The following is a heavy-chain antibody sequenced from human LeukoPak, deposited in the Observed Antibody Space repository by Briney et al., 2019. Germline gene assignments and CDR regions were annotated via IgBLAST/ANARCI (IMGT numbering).Heavy chain of an antibody. V-gene: IGHV3-23*01. CDR2: ISGSGGST. D-gene: IGHD1-26*01. CDR3: AKDSVSGSYDGYYYMDV. Sequence: GGSLRLSCAASGFTFSSYAMSWVRQAPGKGLEWVSAISGSGGSTYYADSVKGRFTFSRDNSKNTLYLQMNSLRAEDTAVYYCAKDSVSGSYDGYYYMDVWGKGTTVTVSS. J-gene: IGHJ6*03. CDR1: GFTFSSYA.